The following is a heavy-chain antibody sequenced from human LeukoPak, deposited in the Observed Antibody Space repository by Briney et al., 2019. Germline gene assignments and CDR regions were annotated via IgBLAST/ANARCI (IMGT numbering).Heavy chain of an antibody. CDR1: GFTFSSYA. D-gene: IGHD6-19*01. V-gene: IGHV3-23*01. Sequence: GGSLRLSCAASGFTFSSYAMSWVRQAPGKGLEWVSAISGSGGSTYYADSVKGRSTISRDNSKNTLYLQMNSLRAEDTAVYYCAKPRHSSGWYSHYFDYWGQGTLVTVSS. CDR2: ISGSGGST. J-gene: IGHJ4*02. CDR3: AKPRHSSGWYSHYFDY.